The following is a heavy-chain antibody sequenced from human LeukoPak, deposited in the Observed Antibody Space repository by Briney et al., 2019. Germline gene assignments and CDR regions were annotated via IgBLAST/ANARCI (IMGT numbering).Heavy chain of an antibody. D-gene: IGHD4-17*01. V-gene: IGHV4-4*07. Sequence: SETLSLTCTVSGSSISSYYWSWIRQPAGKGLEWIGHIHTSGSTNYNPSLKSRVTMSVDTSKNQFSLKLSSVTAADTAVYYCARGGNDYGDYYYYGMDVWGQGTTVTVSS. CDR3: ARGGNDYGDYYYYGMDV. J-gene: IGHJ6*02. CDR2: IHTSGST. CDR1: GSSISSYY.